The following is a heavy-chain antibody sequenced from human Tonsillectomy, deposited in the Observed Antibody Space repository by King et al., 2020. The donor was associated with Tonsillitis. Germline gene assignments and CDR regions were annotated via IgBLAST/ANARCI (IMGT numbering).Heavy chain of an antibody. V-gene: IGHV4-59*01. Sequence: VQLQESGPGLVKPSETLSLTCTVSGGSISTYYWSWIRQTPGKGLEWIGDIYYSESTNYTPSLKSRVTISLDTSKNQFSLKLSAVTAADTAVYYCARVAGTYGGFGQLYFDYWGQGTLVTVSS. CDR2: IYYSEST. CDR3: ARVAGTYGGFGQLYFDY. D-gene: IGHD2-8*01. J-gene: IGHJ4*02. CDR1: GGSISTYY.